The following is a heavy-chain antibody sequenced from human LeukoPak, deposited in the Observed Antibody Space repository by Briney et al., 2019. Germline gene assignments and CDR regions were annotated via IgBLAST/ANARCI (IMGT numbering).Heavy chain of an antibody. CDR3: ARAFVYVAVADNAFNI. CDR2: ISAYNGNT. D-gene: IGHD6-19*01. J-gene: IGHJ3*02. V-gene: IGHV1-18*01. CDR1: GYTFTSYG. Sequence: ASVKVSCKASGYTFTSYGISWVRQAPGQGLEWMGWISAYNGNTNYAQKLQGRVTMTTDTSTSTAYMELRRLRSDDTAVYYCARAFVYVAVADNAFNIWGQGTMVTVSS.